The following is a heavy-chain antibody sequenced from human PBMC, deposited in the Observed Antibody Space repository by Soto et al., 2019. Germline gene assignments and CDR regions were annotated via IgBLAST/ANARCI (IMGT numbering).Heavy chain of an antibody. Sequence: GGSLRLSCAASGFTFSSYWMHWVRQAPGKGLVWVSCINPGGSITAYADSVKGRFTISRDNAKNTLYLQMNSLRGDDTAVYYCARVPTGKYGVWNYWGQGTLVTVSS. CDR1: GFTFSSYW. V-gene: IGHV3-74*01. J-gene: IGHJ4*02. D-gene: IGHD2-8*01. CDR3: ARVPTGKYGVWNY. CDR2: INPGGSIT.